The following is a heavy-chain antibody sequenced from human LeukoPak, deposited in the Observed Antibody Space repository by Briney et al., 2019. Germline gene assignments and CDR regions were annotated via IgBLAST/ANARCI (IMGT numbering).Heavy chain of an antibody. CDR1: GFTVSSNY. Sequence: PGGSLRLSCAASGFTVSSNYMTWVRQAPGKGLEWVSVIYSDGRTYYADSVKGRFTISRDNSKNTLYLQMNSLRAEDTATYYCARPPKYWRGIVETWWFDPWGQGTLVTVSS. CDR3: ARPPKYWRGIVETWWFDP. CDR2: IYSDGRT. V-gene: IGHV3-53*01. J-gene: IGHJ5*02. D-gene: IGHD3-22*01.